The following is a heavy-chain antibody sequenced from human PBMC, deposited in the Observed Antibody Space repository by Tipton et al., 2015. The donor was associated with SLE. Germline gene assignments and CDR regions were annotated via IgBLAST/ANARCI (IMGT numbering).Heavy chain of an antibody. Sequence: TLSLTCTVSGGSISSYYWSWIRQPPGRGLEWIGYIYYSGSTNYNPSLKSRVTISVDTSKNQFSLKLSSVTAADTAVYYCAEGLRDSSSSVPRTHFDLWGRGTLVTVSS. CDR3: AEGLRDSSSSVPRTHFDL. CDR1: GGSISSYY. J-gene: IGHJ2*01. D-gene: IGHD6-6*01. CDR2: IYYSGST. V-gene: IGHV4-59*12.